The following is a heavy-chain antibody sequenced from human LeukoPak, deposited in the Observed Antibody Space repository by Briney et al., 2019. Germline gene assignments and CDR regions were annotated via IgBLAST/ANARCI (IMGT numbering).Heavy chain of an antibody. CDR1: GGSISSSSYY. Sequence: SETLSLTCTVSGGSISSSSYYWGWIRQPPGKGLEWIGSIYHSGSTYYNPSLKSRVTISVDTSKNQFSLKLSSVTAADTAVFYCAGSDYYYYVDVWGKGTTVTVSS. CDR2: IYHSGST. V-gene: IGHV4-39*01. D-gene: IGHD3-10*01. CDR3: AGSDYYYYVDV. J-gene: IGHJ6*03.